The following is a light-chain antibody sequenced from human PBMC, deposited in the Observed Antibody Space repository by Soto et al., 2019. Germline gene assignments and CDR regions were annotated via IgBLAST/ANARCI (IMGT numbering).Light chain of an antibody. CDR3: QQYYSYPRT. J-gene: IGKJ1*01. Sequence: DIQTTQSPSTLSASVGDRLTTTCRAGQSIGSWLAWYQHKPGKAPKLLIYAASTLQSGVPSRFSGSGSGTDFTLTISCLQPEDLATYYCQQYYSYPRTFGKGTKVDIK. CDR1: QSIGSW. CDR2: AAS. V-gene: IGKV1-5*01.